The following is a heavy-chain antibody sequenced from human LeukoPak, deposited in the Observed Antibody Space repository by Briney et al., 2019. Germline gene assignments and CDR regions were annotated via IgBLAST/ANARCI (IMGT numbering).Heavy chain of an antibody. Sequence: SETPSLTCTVSGYSISSGYYWGWIRQPPGKGLEWIGSIYHSGSTYYNPSLKSRVTISVDTSKNQFSLKLSSVTAADTAVYYCARREDPYSSGWYIKDWFDPWGQGTLVTVSS. CDR2: IYHSGST. J-gene: IGHJ5*02. V-gene: IGHV4-38-2*02. CDR3: ARREDPYSSGWYIKDWFDP. CDR1: GYSISSGYY. D-gene: IGHD6-19*01.